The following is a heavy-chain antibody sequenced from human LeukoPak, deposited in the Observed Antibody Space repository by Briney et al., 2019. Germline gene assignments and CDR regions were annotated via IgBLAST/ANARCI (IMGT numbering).Heavy chain of an antibody. J-gene: IGHJ5*02. CDR3: AKAPRSSGASENNWFDP. Sequence: ETLSLTCTVSGASISSSNYYWGWVRQAPGKGLEWVSAISDSGDNTYYADSVRGRFTISRDNSMNTLYLQMNTLRAEDTAVYYCAKAPRSSGASENNWFDPWGQGTLVTVSS. V-gene: IGHV3-23*01. CDR1: GASISSSNYY. CDR2: ISDSGDNT. D-gene: IGHD1-26*01.